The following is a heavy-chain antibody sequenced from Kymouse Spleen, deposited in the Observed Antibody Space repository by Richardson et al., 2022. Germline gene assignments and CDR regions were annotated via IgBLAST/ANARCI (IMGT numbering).Heavy chain of an antibody. D-gene: IGHD3-10*01. CDR2: IYYSGST. CDR3: ARQLFTMVRGVIITPYYYYGMDV. V-gene: IGHV4-39*01. CDR1: GGSISSSSYY. Sequence: QLQLQESGPGLVKPSETLSLTCTVSGGSISSSSYYWGWIRQPPGKGLEWIGSIYYSGSTYYNPSLKSRVTISVDTSKNQFSLKLSSVTAADTAVYYCARQLFTMVRGVIITPYYYYGMDVWGQGTTVTVSS. J-gene: IGHJ6*02.